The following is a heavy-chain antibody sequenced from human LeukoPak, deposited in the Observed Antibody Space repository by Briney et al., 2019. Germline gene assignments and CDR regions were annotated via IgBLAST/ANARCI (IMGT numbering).Heavy chain of an antibody. J-gene: IGHJ4*02. CDR2: VYYNGYT. V-gene: IGHV4-59*01. Sequence: SETLSLTCTVSGDSITSYYWSWMRQPPGKRLEWVGCVYYNGYTNYNPSLKSRMSMSVDISRNQVSLKLNSVTAADAAVYYCVSAGHNGCYHHSDYWGQGTLVTVSA. D-gene: IGHD4/OR15-4a*01. CDR3: VSAGHNGCYHHSDY. CDR1: GDSITSYY.